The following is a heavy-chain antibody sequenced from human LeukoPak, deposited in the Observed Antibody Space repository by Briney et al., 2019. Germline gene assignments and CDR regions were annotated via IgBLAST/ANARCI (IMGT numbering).Heavy chain of an antibody. CDR2: INSDGSST. V-gene: IGHV3-74*01. Sequence: GGSLRLSCAALGFPFSSYWMHWVRQAPGKGWVGVSRINSDGSSTSYADSVKGRFTISRDNAKNTLYLQMNSLRAEDTAVYYCASGGCSSTSCYHYYYYMDVWGKGTTVTVSS. D-gene: IGHD2-2*01. J-gene: IGHJ6*03. CDR1: GFPFSSYW. CDR3: ASGGCSSTSCYHYYYYMDV.